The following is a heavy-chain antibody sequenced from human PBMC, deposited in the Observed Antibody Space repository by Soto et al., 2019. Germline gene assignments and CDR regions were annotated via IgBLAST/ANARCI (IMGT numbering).Heavy chain of an antibody. CDR2: ISGSGGST. V-gene: IGHV3-23*01. CDR3: ARQWDIVVVPAAIDY. J-gene: IGHJ4*02. CDR1: GFTFSSYA. Sequence: GGSLRLSCAASGFTFSSYAMSWVRQAPGKGLEWVSAISGSGGSTYYADSVKGRFTISRDNSKNTLYLQMNSLRAEDTAVYYCARQWDIVVVPAAIDYWGQGTLVTVSS. D-gene: IGHD2-2*02.